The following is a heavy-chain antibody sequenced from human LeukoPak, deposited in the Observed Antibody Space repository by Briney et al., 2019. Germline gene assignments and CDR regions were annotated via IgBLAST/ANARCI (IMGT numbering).Heavy chain of an antibody. CDR2: IYYSGST. D-gene: IGHD6-19*01. CDR3: ARHHRGSGCVDY. J-gene: IGHJ4*02. CDR1: GGSISSYY. Sequence: SETLSLTCSVSGGSISSYYWSWLRQPPGKALEWIGYIYYSGSTNYNPSLKSRVTISVDTSKNQFSLKLRSVTAADTAVYYCARHHRGSGCVDYWGQGTLVTVS. V-gene: IGHV4-59*08.